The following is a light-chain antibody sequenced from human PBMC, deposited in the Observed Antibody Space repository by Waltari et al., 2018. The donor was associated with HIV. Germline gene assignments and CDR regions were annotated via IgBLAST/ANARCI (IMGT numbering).Light chain of an antibody. CDR2: EVS. J-gene: IGLJ2*01. V-gene: IGLV2-8*01. CDR3: SSYAGSKVI. CDR1: SSDVGGYNY. Sequence: QSALTQPPSASGSPGQSVTISCTGTSSDVGGYNYVSWYQQHPDKAPKLMIYEVSKRPSGVPDLFSGSKSGNTASLTVSGLQAEDEADYYCSSYAGSKVIFGGGTKLTVL.